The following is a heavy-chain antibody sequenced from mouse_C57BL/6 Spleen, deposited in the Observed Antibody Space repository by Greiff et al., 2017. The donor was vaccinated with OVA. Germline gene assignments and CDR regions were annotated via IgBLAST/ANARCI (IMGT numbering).Heavy chain of an antibody. V-gene: IGHV1-82*01. CDR1: GYAFSSSW. Sequence: VQLQQSGPELVKPGASVKISCKASGYAFSSSWMNWVKQRPGKGLEWIGRIDPGDGDTNYNEKFKGKATLTADKPSSTAYMQLSSLTSEDSAVEFCARYYDHGGYFDVWGTGTTVTVSS. CDR3: ARYYDHGGYFDV. J-gene: IGHJ1*03. CDR2: IDPGDGDT. D-gene: IGHD2-4*01.